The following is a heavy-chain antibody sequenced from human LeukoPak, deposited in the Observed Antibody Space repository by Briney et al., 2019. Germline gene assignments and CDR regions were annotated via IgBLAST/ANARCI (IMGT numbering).Heavy chain of an antibody. Sequence: SETLSLTCTVSGGSISSSSYYWGWIRQPPGKGLEWIGSIYYSGSTYYNPSLKSRVTISVDTSKNQFSLKLSSVTAADTAVYYCARVSQLWAKYYYYYYMDVWGKGTTVTVSS. V-gene: IGHV4-39*07. D-gene: IGHD5-18*01. CDR3: ARVSQLWAKYYYYYYMDV. CDR1: GGSISSSSYY. J-gene: IGHJ6*03. CDR2: IYYSGST.